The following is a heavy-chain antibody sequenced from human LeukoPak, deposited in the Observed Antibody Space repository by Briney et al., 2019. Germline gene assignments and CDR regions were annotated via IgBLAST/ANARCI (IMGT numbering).Heavy chain of an antibody. D-gene: IGHD3-22*01. CDR2: MNPDTGNT. CDR3: ARLSDTPAYYYSSGYYHIRY. J-gene: IGHJ4*02. CDR1: GYTFTAYD. Sequence: ASVKVSCKSSGYTFTAYDINWVRQGAGQGLEWIGWMNPDTGNTGYAQKFQGRVTMTRDTSNSTAYMDLNSLRSEDTAVYYCARLSDTPAYYYSSGYYHIRYWGQGTLLTVSS. V-gene: IGHV1-8*01.